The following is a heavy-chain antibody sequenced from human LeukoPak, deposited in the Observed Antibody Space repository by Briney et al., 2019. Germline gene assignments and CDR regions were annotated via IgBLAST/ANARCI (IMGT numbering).Heavy chain of an antibody. CDR3: ARGMLFRAFDI. CDR2: IYYSGST. Sequence: SETLSLTCTVSGGSISSYYWSWIRQPPGKGLEWIGYIYYSGSTNYNPSLKSRVTMSVDTSKNQFSLKLSSVTAADTAVYYCARGMLFRAFDIWGQGTMVTVSS. D-gene: IGHD2-21*01. V-gene: IGHV4-59*01. J-gene: IGHJ3*02. CDR1: GGSISSYY.